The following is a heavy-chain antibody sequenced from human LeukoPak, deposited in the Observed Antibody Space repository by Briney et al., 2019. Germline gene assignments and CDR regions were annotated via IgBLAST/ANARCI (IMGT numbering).Heavy chain of an antibody. CDR2: ISGDGGST. Sequence: GGYLRLSCSASGFSFDDYAMHWVPQAPGKGVGWVSLISGDGGSTYYADSVNHRFTISRDNSKNSPYLQMHSLRTEDTALYYCAKDKGSGYPINPYFDYWGQGTLVTVSS. CDR3: AKDKGSGYPINPYFDY. J-gene: IGHJ4*02. V-gene: IGHV3-43*02. CDR1: GFSFDDYA. D-gene: IGHD5-12*01.